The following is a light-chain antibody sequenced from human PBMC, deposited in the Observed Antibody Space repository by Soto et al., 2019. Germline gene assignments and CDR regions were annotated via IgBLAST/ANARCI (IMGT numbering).Light chain of an antibody. CDR2: GNS. CDR3: QSYDSSLTCYV. Sequence: QSALTQPPSVSGAPGQRVTISCTGSSSNIGAGYGVHWYQQLPGTAPKLLIYGNSNRPSGVPDRFSGSKSGTSASLAITGLQAEDEADYYCQSYDSSLTCYVFGTGTKLTVL. J-gene: IGLJ1*01. CDR1: SSNIGAGYG. V-gene: IGLV1-40*01.